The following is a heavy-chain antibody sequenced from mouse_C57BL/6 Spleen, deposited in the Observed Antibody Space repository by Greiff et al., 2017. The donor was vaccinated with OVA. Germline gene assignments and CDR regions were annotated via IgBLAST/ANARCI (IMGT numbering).Heavy chain of an antibody. J-gene: IGHJ4*01. CDR2: IWSDGST. D-gene: IGHD1-1*01. V-gene: IGHV2-6-1*01. CDR1: GFSLTSYG. CDR3: ARQGGITTVYYAMDY. Sequence: VQLVESGPGLVAPSQSLSITCTVSGFSLTSYGVHWVRQPPGKGLEWLVVIWSDGSTTYNSALKSRMSISKDNSKSQVFLKMNSLQTDDTAMYYCARQGGITTVYYAMDYWGQGTSVTVSS.